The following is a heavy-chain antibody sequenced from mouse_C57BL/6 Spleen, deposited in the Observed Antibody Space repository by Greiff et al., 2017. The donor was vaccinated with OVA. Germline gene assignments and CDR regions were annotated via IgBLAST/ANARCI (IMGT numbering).Heavy chain of an antibody. CDR1: GYSITSGYY. D-gene: IGHD2-1*01. CDR2: ISYDGSN. J-gene: IGHJ2*01. CDR3: ARAPYLLDFDY. V-gene: IGHV3-6*01. Sequence: EVQLQESGPGLVKPSQSLSLTCSVTGYSITSGYYWNWIRQFPGNKLEWMSYISYDGSNNYNPSLKNRISITRDTSKNQFFLKLNSVTTEDTATYYCARAPYLLDFDYWGQGTTLTVSS.